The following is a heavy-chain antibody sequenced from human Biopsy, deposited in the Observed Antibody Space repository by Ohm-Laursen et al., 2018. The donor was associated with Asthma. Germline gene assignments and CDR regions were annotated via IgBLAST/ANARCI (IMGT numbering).Heavy chain of an antibody. CDR2: IMTVFGKT. V-gene: IGHV1-69*01. Sequence: SSVKPSCKAPGGTFSNFAISWVRQAPGQGLEWLGGIMTVFGKTNYAQKFQGRVTITADESTSTAYMEVTSLRSEDTAIYYCARCQVGYSSGWSLLLKKIYYSGMDVWGQGTAVTVSS. D-gene: IGHD6-19*01. CDR3: ARCQVGYSSGWSLLLKKIYYSGMDV. J-gene: IGHJ6*02. CDR1: GGTFSNFA.